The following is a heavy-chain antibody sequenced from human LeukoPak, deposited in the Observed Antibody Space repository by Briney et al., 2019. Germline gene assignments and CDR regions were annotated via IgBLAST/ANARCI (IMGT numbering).Heavy chain of an antibody. CDR3: AREVAVADSGSNCFDY. V-gene: IGHV1-18*01. CDR1: GYTFTSYG. D-gene: IGHD6-19*01. Sequence: ASVKVSCKASGYTFTSYGISWVRQAPGQGLEWMGWISAYNGNTNYAQKLQGRVTMTTDTSTSTAYMELSSLRSEDTAVYYCAREVAVADSGSNCFDYWGQGTLVTVSS. CDR2: ISAYNGNT. J-gene: IGHJ4*02.